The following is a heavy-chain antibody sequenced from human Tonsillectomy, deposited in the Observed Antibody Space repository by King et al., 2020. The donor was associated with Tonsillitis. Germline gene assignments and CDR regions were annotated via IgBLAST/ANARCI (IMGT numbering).Heavy chain of an antibody. J-gene: IGHJ1*01. CDR2: IDWDDDK. CDR1: GFSLSTSGMC. D-gene: IGHD3-22*01. Sequence: TLKESGPALVKPTQTLTLTCTFSGFSLSTSGMCVSWIRQPPGKALEWLARIDWDDDKYYSTSLKTRLTISKDTSKNQVVLTMTNMDPVDTATYYCARMLDYYDSSGYYYGGYFQHWGQGTLVTVSS. CDR3: ARMLDYYDSSGYYYGGYFQH. V-gene: IGHV2-70*11.